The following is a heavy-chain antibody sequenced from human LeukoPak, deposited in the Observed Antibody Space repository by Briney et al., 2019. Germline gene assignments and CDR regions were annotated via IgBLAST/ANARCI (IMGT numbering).Heavy chain of an antibody. CDR3: ASYCGGDCEYFDY. J-gene: IGHJ4*02. V-gene: IGHV4-39*01. CDR1: GGSISSSSYY. D-gene: IGHD2-21*02. Sequence: SETLSLTCTVSGGSISSSSYYWGWIRQPPGKGLEWIGSIYYSGSTYYNPSLKSRVTISVVTSRNQFSLKLSSVTAADTAVYYCASYCGGDCEYFDYWGQGTLVTVSS. CDR2: IYYSGST.